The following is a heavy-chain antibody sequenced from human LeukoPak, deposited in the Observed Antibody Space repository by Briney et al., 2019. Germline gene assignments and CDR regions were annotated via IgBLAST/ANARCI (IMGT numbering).Heavy chain of an antibody. Sequence: ASVKVSCKASGFALYKYNIVWVRQAPGQGLECVGWITAFNGNTNYAQKVQGRVTRTTDTSTSTSYMELRNLRSDDTAVYYCARKTYGYKFSMDVWGKGTTVIISS. D-gene: IGHD5-24*01. CDR2: ITAFNGNT. CDR3: ARKTYGYKFSMDV. CDR1: GFALYKYN. V-gene: IGHV1-18*04. J-gene: IGHJ6*03.